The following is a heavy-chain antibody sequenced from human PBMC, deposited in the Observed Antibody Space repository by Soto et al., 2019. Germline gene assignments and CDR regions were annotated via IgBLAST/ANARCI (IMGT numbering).Heavy chain of an antibody. V-gene: IGHV4-30-4*01. J-gene: IGHJ6*02. CDR1: GGSISSGDYY. D-gene: IGHD6-13*01. CDR2: IYYSGSN. Sequence: SETLSLTCTVSGGSISSGDYYWSWIRQPPGKGLEWIGYIYYSGSNYYNPSLKSRVTISVDTSKNQFSLKLSSVTAADTAVYYCARDRAAAAGHTRFYYYYYGMDVWGQGTTVTVSS. CDR3: ARDRAAAAGHTRFYYYYYGMDV.